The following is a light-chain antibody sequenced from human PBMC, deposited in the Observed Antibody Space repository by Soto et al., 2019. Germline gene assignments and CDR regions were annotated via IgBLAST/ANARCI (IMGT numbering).Light chain of an antibody. V-gene: IGKV1-39*01. CDR2: AAS. J-gene: IGKJ3*01. Sequence: DIQMTQSPSSLSASVGDRITITCRASQSISSYLNWYQQKPGKAPKLLIYAASSLQSGVPSRFSGSGSETDFTLTISSLQTEDVATYYCQQSYRPVTFGPGTQVDIK. CDR1: QSISSY. CDR3: QQSYRPVT.